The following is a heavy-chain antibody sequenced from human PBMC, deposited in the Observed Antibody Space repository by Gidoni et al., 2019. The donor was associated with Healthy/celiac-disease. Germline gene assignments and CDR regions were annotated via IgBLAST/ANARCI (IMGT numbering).Heavy chain of an antibody. Sequence: QVQLVQSGAEVKKPGASVRVSCMASGYTFTGYYMHWVRQAPGQGLEWLGWINPNSGGTNYAQKFQGRVTMTRDTSISTAYMELSRLRSDDTAVYYCARGPDGSGSYGDWFDPWGQGTLVPSPQ. CDR2: INPNSGGT. J-gene: IGHJ5*02. CDR1: GYTFTGYY. D-gene: IGHD3-10*01. V-gene: IGHV1-2*02. CDR3: ARGPDGSGSYGDWFDP.